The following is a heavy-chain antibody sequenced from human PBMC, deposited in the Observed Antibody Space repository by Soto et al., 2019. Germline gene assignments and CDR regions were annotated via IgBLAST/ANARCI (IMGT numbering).Heavy chain of an antibody. D-gene: IGHD6-19*01. CDR2: TPGSGGSA. CDR3: AKGGSSGWFYFDF. J-gene: IGHJ4*02. CDR1: GFTFGTYA. Sequence: EVQLLESGGGFVRPGGSLRLSCAASGFTFGTYAMNWVRQAPGKGLEWVSSTPGSGGSAYYADSVRGRFTISRDNSKNTVYLQLDSLRPEDSAIYYCAKGGSSGWFYFDFWGQGTQVTVSS. V-gene: IGHV3-23*01.